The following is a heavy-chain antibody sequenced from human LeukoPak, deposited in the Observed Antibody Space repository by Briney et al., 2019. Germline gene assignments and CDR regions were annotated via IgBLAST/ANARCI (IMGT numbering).Heavy chain of an antibody. V-gene: IGHV1-24*01. D-gene: IGHD3-22*01. CDR1: GYTLTELS. CDR2: FDPEDGET. Sequence: ASVKVSCKVSGYTLTELSMHWVRQAPGKGLEWMGGFDPEDGETIYAQKFQGRVTMTEDTSTDTAYMELSSLRSEDTAVYHCATSGGYYSQYFDYWGQGTLVTVSS. CDR3: ATSGGYYSQYFDY. J-gene: IGHJ4*02.